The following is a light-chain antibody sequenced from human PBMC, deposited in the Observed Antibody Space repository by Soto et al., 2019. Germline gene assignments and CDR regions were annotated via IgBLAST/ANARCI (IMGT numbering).Light chain of an antibody. J-gene: IGLJ1*01. CDR3: CSYAGSSTFV. V-gene: IGLV2-11*01. CDR1: SNDVGDYNY. CDR2: DVS. Sequence: QSVLTQPRSVSGSPGQSVTISCTETSNDVGDYNYVSWYQQHPDKAPKLMIYDVSKRPSGVPDRFSGSKSGNTASLTISGLQAEDEADYFCCSYAGSSTFVFGTGTKLTVL.